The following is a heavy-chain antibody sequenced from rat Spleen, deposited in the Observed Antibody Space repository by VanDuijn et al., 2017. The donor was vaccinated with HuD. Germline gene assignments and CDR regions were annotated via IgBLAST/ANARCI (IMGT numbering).Heavy chain of an antibody. D-gene: IGHD1-1*01. J-gene: IGHJ2*01. Sequence: EVQLVESGGDLVQPGRSLKLSCAASGFTFTNYYMAWVRQAPKKGLEWVASISYEGSSTYYGDSVKGRFTISRDNAKSTLYLQMNSLRSEDTATYYCARQGRTVPYFDYWGQGVMVTVSS. CDR3: ARQGRTVPYFDY. V-gene: IGHV5-22*01. CDR1: GFTFTNYY. CDR2: ISYEGSST.